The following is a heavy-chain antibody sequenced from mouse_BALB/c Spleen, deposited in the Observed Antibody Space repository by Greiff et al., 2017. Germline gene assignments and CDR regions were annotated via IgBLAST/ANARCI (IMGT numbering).Heavy chain of an antibody. V-gene: IGHV4-1*02. J-gene: IGHJ4*01. Sequence: DVKLQESGGGLVQPGGSLKLSFAASGFDFCRYWMSWVRQAPGKGLEWIGEINPDSSTINYTPSLKDKFIISRDNAKNTLYLQMSKVRSEDTALYYCARRLLRLYYAMDYWGQGTSVTVSS. CDR1: GFDFCRYW. D-gene: IGHD1-2*01. CDR3: ARRLLRLYYAMDY. CDR2: INPDSSTI.